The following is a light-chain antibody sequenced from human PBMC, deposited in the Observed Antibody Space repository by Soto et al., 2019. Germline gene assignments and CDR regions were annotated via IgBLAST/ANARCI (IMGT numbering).Light chain of an antibody. Sequence: DIQMTQPASSLSASVGDRVTITCRASQSISNSLNWYQQKPGKAPKLLIYAASSLQSGVPSRFSGSGSGTDFTLTISSLKPDDFATYYCQQYNSYSTFGQGTKVDIK. V-gene: IGKV1-39*01. CDR1: QSISNS. CDR3: QQYNSYST. J-gene: IGKJ1*01. CDR2: AAS.